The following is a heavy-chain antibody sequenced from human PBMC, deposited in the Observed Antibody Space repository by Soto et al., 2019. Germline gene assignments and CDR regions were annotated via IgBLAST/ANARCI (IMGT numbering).Heavy chain of an antibody. V-gene: IGHV4-59*08. Sequence: QVQLQESGPGLVKPSETLSLTCTVSGGSISSYYWSWIRQPPGKGLEWIGYIYYSGSTNYNPSLXGXAXIXXDTSKNQFSLKLSSVTAADTAVYYCARRYSRAFDIWGQGTMVTVSS. CDR3: ARRYSRAFDI. CDR2: IYYSGST. J-gene: IGHJ3*02. D-gene: IGHD6-13*01. CDR1: GGSISSYY.